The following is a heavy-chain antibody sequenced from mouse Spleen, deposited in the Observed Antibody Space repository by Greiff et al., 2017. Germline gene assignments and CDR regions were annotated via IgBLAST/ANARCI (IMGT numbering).Heavy chain of an antibody. CDR1: GYTFTSYW. CDR3: ARFRRWEGAMDY. J-gene: IGHJ4*01. Sequence: QVQLQQPGAELVMPGASVKLSCKASGYTFTSYWMHWVKQRPGQGLEWIGEIDPSDSYTNYNQKFKGKATLTVDKSSSTAYMQLSSLTSEDSAVYYCARFRRWEGAMDYWGQGTSVTVSS. CDR2: IDPSDSYT. V-gene: IGHV1-69*01. D-gene: IGHD3-2*02.